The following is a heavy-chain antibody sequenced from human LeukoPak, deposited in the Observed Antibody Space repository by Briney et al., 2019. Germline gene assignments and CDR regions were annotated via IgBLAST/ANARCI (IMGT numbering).Heavy chain of an antibody. D-gene: IGHD3-3*01. CDR1: GGSFSGYY. CDR2: INHSGST. J-gene: IGHJ5*02. V-gene: IGHV4-34*01. Sequence: PSETLSLTCAVYGGSFSGYYWSWIRQPPGKGLEWIGEINHSGSTNYNPSLKSRFTISVDTSKNQFSLKLSSVTAADTAVYYCARVGILRFPSNWFDPWGQGTLVTVSS. CDR3: ARVGILRFPSNWFDP.